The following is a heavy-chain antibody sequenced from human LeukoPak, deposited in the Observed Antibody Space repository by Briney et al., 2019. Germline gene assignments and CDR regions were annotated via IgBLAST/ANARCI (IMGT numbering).Heavy chain of an antibody. CDR3: AKGDGYNFGHLDY. CDR1: GFTFSSYG. Sequence: GRSLRLSCAASGFTFSSYGMHWVRQAPGKGLEWVAVIWYGGSNKYYADSVKGRFTISRDNSKNTLYLQMNSLRAEDTAVYYCAKGDGYNFGHLDYWGQGTLVTVSS. V-gene: IGHV3-30*18. CDR2: IWYGGSNK. D-gene: IGHD5-24*01. J-gene: IGHJ4*02.